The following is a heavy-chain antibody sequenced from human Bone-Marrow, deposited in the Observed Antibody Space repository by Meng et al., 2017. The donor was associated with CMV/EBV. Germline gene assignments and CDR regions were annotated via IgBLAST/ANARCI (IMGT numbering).Heavy chain of an antibody. V-gene: IGHV3-23*01. J-gene: IGHJ4*02. D-gene: IGHD3-3*01. CDR1: GFTFSSYA. CDR2: ISGSGGST. CDR3: AKIGWGYDYS. Sequence: GESLKISCAASGFTFSSYAMSWVRQAPGKGLEWVSAISGSGGSTYYADSVKGRFTISRDNSKNTLYLQMNSLRAEDAAVYYCAKIGWGYDYSWGQGTLVTVSS.